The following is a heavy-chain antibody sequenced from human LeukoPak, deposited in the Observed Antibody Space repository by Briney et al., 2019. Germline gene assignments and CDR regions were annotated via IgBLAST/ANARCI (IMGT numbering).Heavy chain of an antibody. CDR3: ARAWIQLWSTHWFDP. CDR1: GGSISSSSYY. Sequence: SETLSLTCTVSGGSISSSSYYWGWIRQPPGKGLEWIGSIYYSGSTYYNPSLKSRVTISVDTSKNQFSLKLSSVTAADTAVYYCARAWIQLWSTHWFDPWGQGTLVTVSS. D-gene: IGHD5-18*01. CDR2: IYYSGST. J-gene: IGHJ5*02. V-gene: IGHV4-39*07.